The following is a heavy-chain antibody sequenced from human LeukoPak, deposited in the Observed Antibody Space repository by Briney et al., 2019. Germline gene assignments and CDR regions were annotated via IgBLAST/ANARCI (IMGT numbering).Heavy chain of an antibody. J-gene: IGHJ4*02. CDR2: IITDTGNP. CDR3: ARDFLGSSWFTFDY. V-gene: IGHV7-4-1*02. CDR1: GYTLTQHS. D-gene: IGHD6-13*01. Sequence: GASVKVSCKASGYTLTQHSMNWVRQAPGQGLEWMGWIITDTGNPTYAQDFTGRFVFSLDTSVSTAYLQISSLKTEDTAVYYCARDFLGSSWFTFDYWGQGTLVTVSS.